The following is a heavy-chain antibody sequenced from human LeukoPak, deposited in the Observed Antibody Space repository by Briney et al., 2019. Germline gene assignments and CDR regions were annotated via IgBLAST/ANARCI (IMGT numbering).Heavy chain of an antibody. CDR3: ARARSSIRLGELSPDDAFDI. Sequence: PSETLSLTCTVSGGSISSGDYYWSWIRQPPGKGLEWIGYIHYSGSTYYNPSLKSRVTISVDTSKNQFSLKLSSVTAADKAVYYCARARSSIRLGELSPDDAFDIWGQGTMVTVSS. V-gene: IGHV4-30-4*01. D-gene: IGHD3-16*02. CDR2: IHYSGST. J-gene: IGHJ3*02. CDR1: GGSISSGDYY.